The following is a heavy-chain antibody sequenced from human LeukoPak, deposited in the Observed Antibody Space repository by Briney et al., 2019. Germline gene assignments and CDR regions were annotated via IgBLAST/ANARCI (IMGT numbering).Heavy chain of an antibody. D-gene: IGHD3-22*01. V-gene: IGHV3-23*01. CDR2: ISGSGDNT. J-gene: IGHJ4*02. CDR3: AKTPDIDMIEVGTSFDY. CDR1: GFTFSTYA. Sequence: GGSLRLSCAASGFTFSTYAMSWVRQAPGKGLEWVSVISGSGDNTYYADSVKGRFTISRDNSKNTLHLQMNNLRAEDTALYYCAKTPDIDMIEVGTSFDYWGQGTPVSVST.